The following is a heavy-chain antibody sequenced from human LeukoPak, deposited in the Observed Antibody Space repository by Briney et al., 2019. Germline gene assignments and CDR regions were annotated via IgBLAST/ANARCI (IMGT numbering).Heavy chain of an antibody. CDR1: GRSISSSSYY. V-gene: IGHV4-39*01. CDR2: IYYSGST. Sequence: SETLSLTCTVSGRSISSSSYYWGWIRQPPGKGREWIGSIYYSGSTYYSPSLKSRVTISVDTSKNQFSLKLTSETAADTAVYYCAPQRGGLTRFDYWGQGTLVTVSS. J-gene: IGHJ4*02. D-gene: IGHD3-16*01. CDR3: APQRGGLTRFDY.